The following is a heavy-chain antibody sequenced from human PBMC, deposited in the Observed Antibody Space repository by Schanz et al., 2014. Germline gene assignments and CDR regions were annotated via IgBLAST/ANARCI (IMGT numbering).Heavy chain of an antibody. CDR1: GGSISSDPYY. D-gene: IGHD3-10*01. CDR3: ARWKKDHYAFGTYRGNYYAVDV. V-gene: IGHV4-39*01. J-gene: IGHJ6*02. Sequence: QLQLQESGPGLVKPSETLSLTCTVSGGSISSDPYYWGWIRQPPGKGLEWIGTSVSGGTTHSNPSRNRRFTITLDGAKNLFSQSLTSVTAADTSVYFCARWKKDHYAFGTYRGNYYAVDVWGQGTTVIVSS. CDR2: SVSGGTT.